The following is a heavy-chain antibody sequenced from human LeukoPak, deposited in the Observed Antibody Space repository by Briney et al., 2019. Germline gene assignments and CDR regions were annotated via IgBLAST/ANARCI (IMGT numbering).Heavy chain of an antibody. V-gene: IGHV5-51*01. CDR1: GYTYPSYW. Sequence: GESLKISCKGSGYTYPSYWIGWVRQMPGKGLEWMGIIYPGDSDTSYSPSFQGQVTISADKSTSTAYLHWSSLKASDTAMYYCARLYYNGMDVWGQGTTVTVSS. CDR3: ARLYYNGMDV. CDR2: IYPGDSDT. J-gene: IGHJ6*02.